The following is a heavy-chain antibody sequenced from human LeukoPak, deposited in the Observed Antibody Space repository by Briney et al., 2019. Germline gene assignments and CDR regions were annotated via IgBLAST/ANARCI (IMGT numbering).Heavy chain of an antibody. Sequence: GGSLRLSCAASGFTFSSYTMSWVRQAPGKGLEWVSGISRSGGSTYYADSVRGRFTISRDNSKNTLYVQMNSLRAEDTAVYYCAKDRGAPFDFWSGYDYWGQGTLVTVSS. CDR3: AKDRGAPFDFWSGYDY. V-gene: IGHV3-23*01. D-gene: IGHD3-3*01. CDR2: ISRSGGST. CDR1: GFTFSSYT. J-gene: IGHJ4*02.